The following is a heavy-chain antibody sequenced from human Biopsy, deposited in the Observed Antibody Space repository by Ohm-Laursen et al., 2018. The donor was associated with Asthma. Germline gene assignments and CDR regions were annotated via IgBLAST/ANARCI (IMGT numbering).Heavy chain of an antibody. CDR2: IYYTGSD. CDR1: GGSASTGSYY. D-gene: IGHD3-10*01. V-gene: IGHV4-61*01. J-gene: IGHJ6*02. CDR3: ARGPNYHGSGRAPIGMDV. Sequence: SETLSLTCSVSGGSASTGSYYWSWIRQPPGKGLEWLGYIYYTGSDNYNPSLKSRVTISVDTSKNQFSLRLNSVTAADTAVHYCARGPNYHGSGRAPIGMDVWGQGTTVTVSS.